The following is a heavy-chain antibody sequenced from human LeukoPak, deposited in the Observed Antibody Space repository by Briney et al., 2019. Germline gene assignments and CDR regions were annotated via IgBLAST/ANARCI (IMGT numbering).Heavy chain of an antibody. CDR2: ISYDGSNK. D-gene: IGHD2-15*01. CDR1: GFTFSNYG. V-gene: IGHV3-30*18. Sequence: PGRSLRLSCAASGFTFSNYGMHWVRQAPGKGLEWAAVISYDGSNKYYADSVKGRFTISRDNSKNTLYLQMNSLRVEDTAVYYCAKGSMGRCSGSSCYSVYWGQGTLVTVSS. J-gene: IGHJ4*02. CDR3: AKGSMGRCSGSSCYSVY.